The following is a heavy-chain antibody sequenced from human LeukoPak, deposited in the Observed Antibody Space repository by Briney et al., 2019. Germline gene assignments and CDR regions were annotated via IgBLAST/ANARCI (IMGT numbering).Heavy chain of an antibody. J-gene: IGHJ4*02. CDR3: ARDLRTYCSSTSCPYYFDY. CDR2: INPNSGGT. CDR1: GYTFTSYY. Sequence: GASVKVSCKASGYTFTSYYMHWVRQAPGQGLEWMGWINPNSGGTNYAQKLQGRVTMTTDTSTSTAYMELRSLRSDDTAVYYCARDLRTYCSSTSCPYYFDYWGQGTLVTVSS. D-gene: IGHD2-2*01. V-gene: IGHV1-2*02.